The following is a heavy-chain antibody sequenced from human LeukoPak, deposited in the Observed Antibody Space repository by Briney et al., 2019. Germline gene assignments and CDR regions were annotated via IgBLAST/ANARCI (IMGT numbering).Heavy chain of an antibody. D-gene: IGHD2-21*01. V-gene: IGHV3-23*01. CDR1: GFTFSTYG. Sequence: GGSLRLSCAASGFTFSTYGMTWVRQAPGKGLEWVSAITSSGGSTYYGDSVKGRFTISRDSSKNTLYLQMNRLRAEDAAVYYCAKAPVTTCSGAYCYPFDYWGQGTLVTVSS. J-gene: IGHJ4*02. CDR2: ITSSGGST. CDR3: AKAPVTTCSGAYCYPFDY.